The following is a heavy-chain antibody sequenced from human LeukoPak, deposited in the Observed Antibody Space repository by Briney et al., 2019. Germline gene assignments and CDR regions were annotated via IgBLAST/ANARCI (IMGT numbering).Heavy chain of an antibody. D-gene: IGHD2-15*01. V-gene: IGHV3-23*01. Sequence: PGGSLRLSCAASGFTFSSYAMSWVRQAPRKGLEWVSANSGSGGSTYYADSVKGRFTISRDNSKNTLYLPMNSLRAEDTAVYYCRAVVVAAAVVYYFDYWGQGTLVTVSS. J-gene: IGHJ4*02. CDR2: NSGSGGST. CDR1: GFTFSSYA. CDR3: RAVVVAAAVVYYFDY.